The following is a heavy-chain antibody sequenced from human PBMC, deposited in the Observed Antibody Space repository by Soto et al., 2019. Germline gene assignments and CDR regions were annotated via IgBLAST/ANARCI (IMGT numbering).Heavy chain of an antibody. V-gene: IGHV1-18*01. D-gene: IGHD3-10*01. CDR2: ISAYNGNT. CDR1: GYTFTSYG. Sequence: QVQLVQSGAEVKKPGASVKVSCKASGYTFTSYGISWVRQAPGQGLEWMGWISAYNGNTNYAQKLQGRDTMTTDTSTXXXXXXXXXXXXXXXXXYYCARLTMVRGRYYYYMDVWGKGTTVTVSS. CDR3: ARLTMVRGRYYYYMDV. J-gene: IGHJ6*03.